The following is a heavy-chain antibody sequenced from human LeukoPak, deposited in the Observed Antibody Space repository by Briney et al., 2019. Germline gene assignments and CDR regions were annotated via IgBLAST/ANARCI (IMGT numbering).Heavy chain of an antibody. Sequence: GGSLGLSCAASGFTFSSYWMSWVRQAPGKGLEWVANIKQDGSEKYYVDSVKGRFTISRDNAKNSLYLQMNSLRAEDTAVYYCARGSYYDSRNFDYWGQGTLVTVSS. CDR2: IKQDGSEK. V-gene: IGHV3-7*01. D-gene: IGHD3-22*01. J-gene: IGHJ4*02. CDR3: ARGSYYDSRNFDY. CDR1: GFTFSSYW.